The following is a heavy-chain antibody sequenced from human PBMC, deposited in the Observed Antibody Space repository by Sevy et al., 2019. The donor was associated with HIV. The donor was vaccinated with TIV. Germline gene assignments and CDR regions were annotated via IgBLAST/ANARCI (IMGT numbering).Heavy chain of an antibody. CDR1: GFTFSTYS. V-gene: IGHV3-21*01. D-gene: IGHD1-1*01. CDR2: ISSDSYYI. CDR3: ARATGREALDAFDI. J-gene: IGHJ3*02. Sequence: GGSLRLSCAASGFTFSTYSMNWVRQAPGKGLEWVSSISSDSYYIYYADSVKGRFTISRDNAKNSLYLQMNSLRAEDTAVYYCARATGREALDAFDIWGQGTMVTVSS.